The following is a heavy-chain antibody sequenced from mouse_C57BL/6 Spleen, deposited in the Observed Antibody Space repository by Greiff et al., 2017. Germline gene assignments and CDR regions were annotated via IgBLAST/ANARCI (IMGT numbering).Heavy chain of an antibody. J-gene: IGHJ1*03. CDR1: GFNIKDYY. V-gene: IGHV14-1*01. Sequence: VKLQESGAELVRPGASVKLSCTASGFNIKDYYMHWVKQRPEQGLEWIGRIDPEDGDTEYAPKFQGKATMTADTSSNTAYLQLSSLTSEDTAVYYCTQGGTTVVEDWYFDVWGTGTTVTVSS. CDR3: TQGGTTVVEDWYFDV. CDR2: IDPEDGDT. D-gene: IGHD1-1*01.